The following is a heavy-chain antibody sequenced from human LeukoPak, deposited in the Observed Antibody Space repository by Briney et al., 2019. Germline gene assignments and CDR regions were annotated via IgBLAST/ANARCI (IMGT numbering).Heavy chain of an antibody. CDR1: GVPISIYH. V-gene: IGHV4-59*01. CDR2: ISYSGET. Sequence: PSETLSLTYNVAGVPISIYHWSWIRQAPGKGLEWIGYISYSGETNYNPSLKSRVTISQDTSTNQFTLKLTSVTAADTAIYYCASAPNENFFDYWGQGTLVTVSS. CDR3: ASAPNENFFDY. J-gene: IGHJ4*02.